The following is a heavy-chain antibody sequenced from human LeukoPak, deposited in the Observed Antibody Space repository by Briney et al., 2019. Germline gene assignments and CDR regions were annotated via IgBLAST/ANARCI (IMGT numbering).Heavy chain of an antibody. J-gene: IGHJ4*02. CDR3: ARDDSSWYLFGY. CDR2: INPSGDST. Sequence: ASVKVSCKASGYTFTSYYMHWVRRAPGQGVEWMGIINPSGDSTSYAQKFQGRVTMTRDTSTSTVYMELSSLRSEDTAVYYCARDDSSWYLFGYWGQGTLVTVSS. CDR1: GYTFTSYY. D-gene: IGHD6-13*01. V-gene: IGHV1-46*01.